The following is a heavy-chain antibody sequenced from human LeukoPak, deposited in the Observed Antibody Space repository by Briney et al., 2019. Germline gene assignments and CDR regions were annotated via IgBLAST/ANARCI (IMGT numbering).Heavy chain of an antibody. Sequence: SETLSLTCTVSSGFIGSTNYYWDWLRQPPGTGLQWIGSVYYSGTTYYSPSLKSRVTISVDRSKNQFSLKLSSVTAADTAVYYCARKYDRSSFDYWGQGTLVTVSS. CDR1: SGFIGSTNYY. CDR3: ARKYDRSSFDY. CDR2: VYYSGTT. V-gene: IGHV4-39*01. J-gene: IGHJ4*02. D-gene: IGHD6-6*01.